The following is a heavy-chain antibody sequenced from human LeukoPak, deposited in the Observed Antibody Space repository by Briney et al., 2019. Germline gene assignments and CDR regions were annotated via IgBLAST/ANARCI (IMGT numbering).Heavy chain of an antibody. J-gene: IGHJ4*02. D-gene: IGHD6-19*01. Sequence: SETLSLTCPVSGGSISITSYYWAWIRQPPGKGLEWIASVYFDGSTYYTPSLKSRLTISVDTSRNQFSLKVSSVTAADTAVYYCARHSVSGADDYWGQGTLVTVSS. V-gene: IGHV4-39*01. CDR1: GGSISITSYY. CDR2: VYFDGST. CDR3: ARHSVSGADDY.